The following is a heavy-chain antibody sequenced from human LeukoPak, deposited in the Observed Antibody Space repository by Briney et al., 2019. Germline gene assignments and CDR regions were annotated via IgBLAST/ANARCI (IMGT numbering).Heavy chain of an antibody. CDR1: GVTLSPYG. CDR2: ISYEGGTQ. V-gene: IGHV3-30*18. J-gene: IGHJ5*02. Sequence: PGGSLRLSCAASGVTLSPYGMHWVRQAPGKGLEWVAVISYEGGTQHYADSVKGRFIISRDNPRNTLYLQMNNLRTEDTAVYYCAKEGTPQVSTWYDLWGQGTQVIVSS. CDR3: AKEGTPQVSTWYDL. D-gene: IGHD3-10*01.